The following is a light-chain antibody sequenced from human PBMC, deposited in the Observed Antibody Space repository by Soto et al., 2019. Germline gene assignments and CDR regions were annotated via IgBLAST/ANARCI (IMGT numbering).Light chain of an antibody. CDR3: QQTYSTPWT. CDR2: AAS. Sequence: DIQMTQSPSSLSASVGDRVTITCRASQRISYYLNWYQQKPGKAPKLLIYAASSLQSGVPSRFSGSGPGTDVTLTISSLQPEDFATYYCQQTYSTPWTFGQGTKVDIK. V-gene: IGKV1-39*01. J-gene: IGKJ1*01. CDR1: QRISYY.